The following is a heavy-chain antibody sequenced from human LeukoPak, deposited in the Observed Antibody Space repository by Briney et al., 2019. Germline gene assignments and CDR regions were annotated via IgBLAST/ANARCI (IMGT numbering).Heavy chain of an antibody. V-gene: IGHV4-59*01. CDR3: ARDDFWSGYRYFDY. CDR1: GGSISSYY. D-gene: IGHD3-3*01. CDR2: IYYSGST. Sequence: SETLSLTCTVSGGSISSYYWSWIRQPPGKGLEWIGYIYYSGSTNYNPSLKSRVTISVDTSKNQSSLKLSSVTAADTAVYYCARDDFWSGYRYFDYWGQGTLVTVAT. J-gene: IGHJ4*02.